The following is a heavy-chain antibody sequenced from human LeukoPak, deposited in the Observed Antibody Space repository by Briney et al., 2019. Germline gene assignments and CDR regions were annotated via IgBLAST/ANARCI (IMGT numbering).Heavy chain of an antibody. CDR1: GFTFSDNA. J-gene: IGHJ4*02. D-gene: IGHD3-22*01. V-gene: IGHV3-23*01. CDR3: SKNAMIKISMTTYPKGLNY. CDR2: IYGRGETT. Sequence: PGGSLRLSCVDSGFTFSDNAMNWVRQAPGKGLEWVSAIYGRGETTYYADPVKGRFTSSRDNSKNTLYLQMNSLRAEDTAVYYCSKNAMIKISMTTYPKGLNYWGQGTLVTVSS.